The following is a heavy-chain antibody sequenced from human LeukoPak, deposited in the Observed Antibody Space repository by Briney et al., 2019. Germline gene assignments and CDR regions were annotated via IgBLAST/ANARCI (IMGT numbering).Heavy chain of an antibody. D-gene: IGHD3-9*01. CDR3: AGGQTGYPPSPFDY. V-gene: IGHV4-30-4*01. CDR2: IYYSGST. CDR1: GGSISSGDYY. J-gene: IGHJ4*02. Sequence: SETLSLTCTVSGGSISSGDYYWSWTRQPPGKGLEWIGYIYYSGSTYYNPSLKSRVTISVDTSKNQFSLKLSSVTAADTAVYYCAGGQTGYPPSPFDYWGQGTLVTVSS.